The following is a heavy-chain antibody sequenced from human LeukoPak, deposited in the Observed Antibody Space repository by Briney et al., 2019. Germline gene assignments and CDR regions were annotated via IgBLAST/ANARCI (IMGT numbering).Heavy chain of an antibody. V-gene: IGHV1-58*01. J-gene: IGHJ4*02. CDR3: AATPHYSSSWTLDY. D-gene: IGHD6-13*01. Sequence: GATVKVSCKASGFTFTSSAVQWVRQARGQRLEWIGWIVVGSGNTNYAQKFQERVTITRDMSTSTAYMELSSLRSEDTAVYYCAATPHYSSSWTLDYWGQGTLVTVSS. CDR2: IVVGSGNT. CDR1: GFTFTSSA.